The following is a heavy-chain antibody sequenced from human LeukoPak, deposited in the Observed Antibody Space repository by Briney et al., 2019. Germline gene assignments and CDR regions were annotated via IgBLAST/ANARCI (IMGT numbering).Heavy chain of an antibody. Sequence: ASVKVSCKASGYTFTSYDINWVRQATGQGLEWMGWMNPNSGNTGCAQKFQGRVTITRNTSISTAYMELSSLRSEDTAVYYCARALDWNAANYQYYYMDVWGKGTTVTVSS. D-gene: IGHD1-1*01. CDR1: GYTFTSYD. J-gene: IGHJ6*03. V-gene: IGHV1-8*03. CDR3: ARALDWNAANYQYYYMDV. CDR2: MNPNSGNT.